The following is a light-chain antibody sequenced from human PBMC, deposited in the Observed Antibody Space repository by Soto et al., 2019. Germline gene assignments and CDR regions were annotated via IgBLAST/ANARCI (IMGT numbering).Light chain of an antibody. CDR2: RAT. CDR3: QQYDSYPWT. V-gene: IGKV1-5*03. CDR1: QSISSW. Sequence: DIQITQSPSTLSASVGDRVILTCRASQSISSWLAWYQQKPGKAPKLLIYRATNLETGVPSRFSGSGSVTEVSLTISCLQPDDFATYYCQQYDSYPWTFGPGTKVEIK. J-gene: IGKJ1*01.